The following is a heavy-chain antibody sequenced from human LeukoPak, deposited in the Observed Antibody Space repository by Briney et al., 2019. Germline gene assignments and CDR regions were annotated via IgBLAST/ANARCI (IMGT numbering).Heavy chain of an antibody. V-gene: IGHV1-69*13. Sequence: SVKVSCKASGGTFISYAISWVRPAPGQGLEWMGGIIPIFGTANYAQKFQGRVTITADESTSTAYMELSSLRSEDTAVYYCARDREYSYGYIDYWGQGTLVTVSS. CDR3: ARDREYSYGYIDY. J-gene: IGHJ4*02. CDR1: GGTFISYA. CDR2: IIPIFGTA. D-gene: IGHD5-18*01.